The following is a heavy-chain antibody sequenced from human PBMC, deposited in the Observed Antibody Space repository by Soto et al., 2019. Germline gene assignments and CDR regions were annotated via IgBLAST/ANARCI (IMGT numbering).Heavy chain of an antibody. CDR1: GYTFTGYY. J-gene: IGHJ6*02. V-gene: IGHV1-2*04. D-gene: IGHD3-10*01. Sequence: ASVKVSCKASGYTFTGYYMHWVRQAPGQGLEWMGWINPNSGGTNYAQKFQGWVTMTRDTSISTAYMELSRLRSDDTAVYYCATPYYYGSADYYGMDVWGQGTTVTVSS. CDR2: INPNSGGT. CDR3: ATPYYYGSADYYGMDV.